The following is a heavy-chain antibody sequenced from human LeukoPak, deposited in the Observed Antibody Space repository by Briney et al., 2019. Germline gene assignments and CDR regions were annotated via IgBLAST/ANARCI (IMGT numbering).Heavy chain of an antibody. J-gene: IGHJ4*02. V-gene: IGHV4-4*07. CDR3: AREGYDSSGYYYRSY. CDR2: IYTSGST. D-gene: IGHD3-22*01. Sequence: PSETLSLTCTVSGVSISSYYWSWIRQPAGKGLEWIGRIYTSGSTNYNPSLKSRVTMSVDTSKNQFSLKLSSVTAADTAVYYCAREGYDSSGYYYRSYWGQGTLVTVSS. CDR1: GVSISSYY.